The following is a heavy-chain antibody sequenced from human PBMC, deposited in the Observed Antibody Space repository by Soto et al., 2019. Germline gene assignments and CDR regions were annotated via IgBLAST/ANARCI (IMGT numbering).Heavy chain of an antibody. D-gene: IGHD5-12*01. CDR1: GCTFSSYA. CDR2: ISSNGGST. CDR3: VKEQGGYSGYAFDY. Sequence: GGSLRLSWSASGCTFSSYAMHWGLQAPGKGLEYVSAISSNGGSTYYADSVKGRFTISRDNSKNTLYLQMSSLRAEDTAVYYCVKEQGGYSGYAFDYWGQGTLVTVSS. J-gene: IGHJ4*02. V-gene: IGHV3-64D*06.